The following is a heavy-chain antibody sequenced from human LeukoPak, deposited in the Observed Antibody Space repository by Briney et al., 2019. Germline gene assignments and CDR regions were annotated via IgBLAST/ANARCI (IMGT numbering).Heavy chain of an antibody. V-gene: IGHV4-61*01. Sequence: SETLSLTCTVSGGSVSSGSYFWSWIRQPPGKGLEWIGYIYYSGSTNYNPSLKSRVTISKDTSKNQFSLKLSSVTAADTAVYYCAREAHCSGGSCYYADYWGQGDLVTVSS. J-gene: IGHJ4*02. CDR2: IYYSGST. CDR3: AREAHCSGGSCYYADY. CDR1: GGSVSSGSYF. D-gene: IGHD2-15*01.